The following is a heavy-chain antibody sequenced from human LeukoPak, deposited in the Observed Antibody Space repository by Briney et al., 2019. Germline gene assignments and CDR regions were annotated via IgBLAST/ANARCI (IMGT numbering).Heavy chain of an antibody. CDR2: IYPSDSDT. CDR1: GYSFTSYW. V-gene: IGHV5-51*01. J-gene: IGHJ3*02. D-gene: IGHD2-2*01. CDR3: ARQYCSSTSCYYSGASDAFGI. Sequence: GESLKISCKGSGYSFTSYWIGWVRQMPGKGLEWMGIIYPSDSDTRYSPSFQGQVTISADKSISTAYLQWSSLKASDTAMYYCARQYCSSTSCYYSGASDAFGIWGQGTMVTVSS.